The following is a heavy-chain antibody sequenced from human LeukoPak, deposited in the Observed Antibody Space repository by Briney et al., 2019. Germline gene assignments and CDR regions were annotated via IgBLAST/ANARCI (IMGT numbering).Heavy chain of an antibody. CDR3: AKEEVSSWYFDY. V-gene: IGHV3-30*02. Sequence: GGSLRLSCAASGFTFSSYGMHWVRQAPGKGLEWVAFIRYDGSNKYYADSVKGRFTISRDNSKNTLYLQMNSLRAEDTAVYYCAKEEVSSWYFDYWGQGTLVTVSS. D-gene: IGHD6-13*01. CDR1: GFTFSSYG. CDR2: IRYDGSNK. J-gene: IGHJ4*02.